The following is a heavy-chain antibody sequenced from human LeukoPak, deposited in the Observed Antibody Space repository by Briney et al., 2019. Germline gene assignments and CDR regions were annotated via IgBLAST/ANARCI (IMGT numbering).Heavy chain of an antibody. V-gene: IGHV4-39*01. CDR3: ARHSVVVPAAMYNWFDP. CDR2: IYYSGST. D-gene: IGHD2-2*01. J-gene: IGHJ5*02. Sequence: SSETLSLTCTVSGGSISSSSYYWGWIRQPPGKGLEWIGRIYYSGSTYYNPSLKSRVTISVDTSKNQFSLKLSSVTAADTAVYYCARHSVVVPAAMYNWFDPWGQGTLVTVSS. CDR1: GGSISSSSYY.